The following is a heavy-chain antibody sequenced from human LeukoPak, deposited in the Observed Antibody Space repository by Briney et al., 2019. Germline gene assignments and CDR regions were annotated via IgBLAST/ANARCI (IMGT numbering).Heavy chain of an antibody. Sequence: SETLSLTCAVYGGSFSGYYWSWIRQPPGKGLEWIGEINHSGSTNYNPSLKSRVTISVDTSKNQFSLKLSSVTAADTAVYYCARGDGDNWFDPWGQGTLVTVSS. J-gene: IGHJ5*02. V-gene: IGHV4-34*01. CDR1: GGSFSGYY. D-gene: IGHD4-17*01. CDR3: ARGDGDNWFDP. CDR2: INHSGST.